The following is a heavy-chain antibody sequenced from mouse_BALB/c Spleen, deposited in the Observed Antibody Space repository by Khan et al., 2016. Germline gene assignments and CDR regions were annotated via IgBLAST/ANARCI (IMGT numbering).Heavy chain of an antibody. D-gene: IGHD3-1*01. CDR2: IDHENGDT. Sequence: EVQLQEPGAELVRSGASVKLSCTASAFNIIEYFMHWVKQRPEQGLEWIGWIDHENGDTEYAPKFQGKATMTADTSSNTAYLQLSSLTSEDTAGNYCNAAWLGRAYSAIAYSGHGTSVTVSS. J-gene: IGHJ4*01. CDR1: AFNIIEYF. CDR3: NAAWLGRAYSAIAY. V-gene: IGHV14-4*02.